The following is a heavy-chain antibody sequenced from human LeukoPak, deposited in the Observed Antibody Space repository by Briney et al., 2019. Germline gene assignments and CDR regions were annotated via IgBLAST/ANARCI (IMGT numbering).Heavy chain of an antibody. D-gene: IGHD3-10*01. CDR2: IYYSGST. V-gene: IGHV4-39*01. J-gene: IGHJ4*02. Sequence: SETLFLTCTVSGGSISSSSYYWGWIRQPPGKGLEWIGSIYYSGSTYYNPSLKSRVTISVDTSKNQFSLKLSSVTAADTAVYYCARRRVRGVIDYWGQGALVTVSS. CDR3: ARRRVRGVIDY. CDR1: GGSISSSSYY.